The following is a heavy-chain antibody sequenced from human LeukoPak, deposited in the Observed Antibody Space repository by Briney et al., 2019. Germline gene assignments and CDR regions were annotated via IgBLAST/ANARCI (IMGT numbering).Heavy chain of an antibody. Sequence: PGGSLRPSCAASGFTFSSYAMHWVRQAPGKGLEYVSAISSNGGSTYYANSVKGRFTISRDNSKNTLYLQMGSLRAEDMAVYYCAREARPRGYFDYWGQGTLVTVSS. CDR3: AREARPRGYFDY. CDR2: ISSNGGST. CDR1: GFTFSSYA. D-gene: IGHD3-10*01. V-gene: IGHV3-64*01. J-gene: IGHJ4*02.